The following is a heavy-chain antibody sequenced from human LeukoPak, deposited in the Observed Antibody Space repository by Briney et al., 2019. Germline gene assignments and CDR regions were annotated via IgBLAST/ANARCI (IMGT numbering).Heavy chain of an antibody. J-gene: IGHJ3*02. CDR1: GFTFSDHY. Sequence: PGGSLRLSCAPSGFTFSDHYMSWIRQAPGKGLEWVSYISSRGTYTNYADSVKGRFTISRDNAKNTLSLQMNSLRAEDTAVYYCARVGGSNAFDIWGQGTMVIVSS. V-gene: IGHV3-11*06. D-gene: IGHD1-26*01. CDR3: ARVGGSNAFDI. CDR2: ISSRGTYT.